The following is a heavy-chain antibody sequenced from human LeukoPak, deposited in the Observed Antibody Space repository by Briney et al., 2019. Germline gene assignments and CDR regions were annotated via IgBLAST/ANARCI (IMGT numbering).Heavy chain of an antibody. CDR3: ARHGLVTGPGDY. D-gene: IGHD3-9*01. CDR2: IYPGDSDT. Sequence: RGESLKISCKGSGDSFTSYWIGWVRQMPGKGLEWMGIIYPGDSDTRYSPSFQGQVTISANKSISTAYLQWSSLQASDTAMYYCARHGLVTGPGDYWGQGTLVTVSS. CDR1: GDSFTSYW. J-gene: IGHJ4*02. V-gene: IGHV5-51*01.